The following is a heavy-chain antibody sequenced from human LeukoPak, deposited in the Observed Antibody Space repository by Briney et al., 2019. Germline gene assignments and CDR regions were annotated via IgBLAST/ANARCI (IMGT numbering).Heavy chain of an antibody. CDR3: ARLGPGELLVDYWFDP. J-gene: IGHJ5*02. CDR2: INHSGST. CDR1: GGSFSGYY. D-gene: IGHD1-26*01. V-gene: IGHV4-34*01. Sequence: SETLSLTCAVYGGSFSGYYWSWIRQPPGKGLEWIGEINHSGSTNYNPSLKSRVTISVDTSKNQFSLKLSSVTAADTAVYYCARLGPGELLVDYWFDPWGQGTLVTVSS.